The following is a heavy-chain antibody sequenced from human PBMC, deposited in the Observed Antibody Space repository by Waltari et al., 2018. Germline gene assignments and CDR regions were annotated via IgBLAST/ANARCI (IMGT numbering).Heavy chain of an antibody. CDR1: GGSISSSSYY. J-gene: IGHJ4*02. D-gene: IGHD1-26*01. V-gene: IGHV4-39*01. CDR2: IYYSGST. CDR3: ARRPLSGSMYYFDY. Sequence: QLQLQESGPGLVKPSETLSLTCTVPGGSISSSSYYWGWIRQPPGKGLEWIGSIYYSGSTYYNPSLKSRVTISVDTSKNQFSLKLSSVTAADTAVYYCARRPLSGSMYYFDYWGQGTLVTVSS.